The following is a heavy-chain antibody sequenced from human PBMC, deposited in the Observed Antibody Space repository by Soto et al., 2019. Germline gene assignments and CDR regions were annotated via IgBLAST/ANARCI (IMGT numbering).Heavy chain of an antibody. CDR2: IIPIFGTA. CDR3: ARVVGQQPSYGMDV. V-gene: IGHV1-69*13. Sequence: SVKVSCKASGGTFSSYAISWVRQAPRQGLEWMGGIIPIFGTANYAQKFQGRVTITADESTSTAYMELISLRSEDTAVYFCARVVGQQPSYGMDVWGQGTTVTVSS. D-gene: IGHD6-13*01. CDR1: GGTFSSYA. J-gene: IGHJ6*02.